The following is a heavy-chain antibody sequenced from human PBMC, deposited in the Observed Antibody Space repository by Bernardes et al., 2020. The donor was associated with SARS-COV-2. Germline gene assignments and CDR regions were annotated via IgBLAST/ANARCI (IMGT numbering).Heavy chain of an antibody. CDR3: AREGPAHWFDP. CDR1: GVSISSYY. CDR2: VDMSGNM. Sequence: SETLSLTRDVSGVSISSYYWSWIRQPAGKGLEWIGRVDMSGNMKSSPSLKSRVTMSVDTSKNQFFLKLTSVTAADTAMYYCAREGPAHWFDPWGQGTLVSVSS. D-gene: IGHD2-2*01. V-gene: IGHV4-4*07. J-gene: IGHJ5*02.